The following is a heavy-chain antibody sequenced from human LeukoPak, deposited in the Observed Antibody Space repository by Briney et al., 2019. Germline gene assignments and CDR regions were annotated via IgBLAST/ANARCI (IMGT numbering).Heavy chain of an antibody. V-gene: IGHV5-51*01. CDR1: GYSFTSYW. D-gene: IGHD2-2*01. CDR3: ARHLLGYCSSTSCLPDY. CDR2: IYPGDSDT. J-gene: IGHJ4*02. Sequence: GESLKISCKGSGYSFTSYWIGWVRQMPGKGLEWMGIIYPGDSDTRYSPSFQGRVTISADKSISTAYLQWSSLKASDTAMYYCARHLLGYCSSTSCLPDYWGQGTLVTVSS.